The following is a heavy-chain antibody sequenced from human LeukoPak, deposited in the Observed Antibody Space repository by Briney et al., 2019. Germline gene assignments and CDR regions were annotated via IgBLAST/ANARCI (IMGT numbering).Heavy chain of an antibody. V-gene: IGHV3-23*01. CDR3: ATRTYSSGWYTFDY. J-gene: IGHJ4*02. D-gene: IGHD6-19*01. Sequence: PGGSLRLSCAASGFTFSSYAMSWVRQAPGKGLECVSGISGSTYYADSVRGRFTISRDNSKNTLYLQMNSLRAEDTAVYYCATRTYSSGWYTFDYWGQGTLVTVSS. CDR2: ISGST. CDR1: GFTFSSYA.